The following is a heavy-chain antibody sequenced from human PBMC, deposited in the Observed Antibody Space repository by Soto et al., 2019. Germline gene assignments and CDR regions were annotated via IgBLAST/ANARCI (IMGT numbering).Heavy chain of an antibody. J-gene: IGHJ6*02. D-gene: IGHD3-16*01. Sequence: QPGGSLRLSCAASGFTFSSYAMHWVRQAPGKGLEWVAVISYDGSNKYYADSVKGRFTISRDNSKNTLYLQMNSLRAEDTAVYYCARVLEPVYYYGMDVWGQGTTVTVSS. CDR3: ARVLEPVYYYGMDV. CDR1: GFTFSSYA. CDR2: ISYDGSNK. V-gene: IGHV3-30-3*01.